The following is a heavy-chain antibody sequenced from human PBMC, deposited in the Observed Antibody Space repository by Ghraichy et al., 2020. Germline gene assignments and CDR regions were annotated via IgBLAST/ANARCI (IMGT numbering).Heavy chain of an antibody. V-gene: IGHV4-59*08. CDR1: GGSISSYY. D-gene: IGHD5-24*01. Sequence: SETLSLTCTVSGGSISSYYWSWIRQPPGKGLEWIGYIYYSGSTNYNPSLKSRVTISVDTSKNQFSLKLSSVTAADTAVYYCARLREMGYSYYFDYWGQGTLVTVSS. J-gene: IGHJ4*02. CDR2: IYYSGST. CDR3: ARLREMGYSYYFDY.